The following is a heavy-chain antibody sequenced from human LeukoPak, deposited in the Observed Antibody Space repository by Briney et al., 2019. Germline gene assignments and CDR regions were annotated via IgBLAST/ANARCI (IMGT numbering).Heavy chain of an antibody. CDR2: NSSSSSYI. J-gene: IGHJ4*02. V-gene: IGHV3-21*01. CDR3: ARAGIAVAGDDY. D-gene: IGHD6-19*01. Sequence: GGSLRLSCAASGFTFSSYSMNWVRQAPGKGLEWVSSNSSSSSYIYYADSVKGRFTISRDNAKNSLYLQMNSLRAEDTAVYYCARAGIAVAGDDYWGQGTLVTVSS. CDR1: GFTFSSYS.